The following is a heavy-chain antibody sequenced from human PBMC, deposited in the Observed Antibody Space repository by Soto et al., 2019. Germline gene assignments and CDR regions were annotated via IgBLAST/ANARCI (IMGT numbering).Heavy chain of an antibody. CDR1: GFTFSGYW. D-gene: IGHD3-16*01. Sequence: DVQLVESGGDLVQPGGSLRLSCVVSGFTFSGYWMSWVRQAPGKGLEWVANINEDGSGKEYVDSVKGRFTIFRDNAKNSLYLQMNTLRVEDTAVYYCARDPYNYGGYGYGMDVWGQGTTVTVSS. J-gene: IGHJ6*02. CDR3: ARDPYNYGGYGYGMDV. CDR2: INEDGSGK. V-gene: IGHV3-7*05.